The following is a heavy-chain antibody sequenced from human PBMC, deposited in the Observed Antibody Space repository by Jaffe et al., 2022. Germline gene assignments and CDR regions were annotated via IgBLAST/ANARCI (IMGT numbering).Heavy chain of an antibody. CDR2: IYYSGST. J-gene: IGHJ4*02. CDR1: GGSISSSSYY. V-gene: IGHV4-39*01. CDR3: ARRFLEWLSFDY. Sequence: QLQLQESGPGLVKPSETLSLTCTVSGGSISSSSYYWGWIRQPPGKGLEWIGSIYYSGSTYYNPSLKSRVTISVDTSKNQFSLKLSSVTAADTAVYYCARRFLEWLSFDYWGQGTLVTVSS. D-gene: IGHD3-3*01.